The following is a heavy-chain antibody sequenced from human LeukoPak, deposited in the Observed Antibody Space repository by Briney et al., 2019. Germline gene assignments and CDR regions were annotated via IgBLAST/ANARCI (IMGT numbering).Heavy chain of an antibody. V-gene: IGHV4-59*01. CDR1: GGSLNNYY. J-gene: IGHJ6*03. Sequence: PSETLSLTCSVSGGSLNNYYWTWIRQPPGERLEWIGWIFYTGTTYYHPSLESRVTISLDTSKNQFSLNLRSVTAADTAIYYCARYVSAVTTSSRHYLDVWGKGTTVTVSS. D-gene: IGHD4-17*01. CDR3: ARYVSAVTTSSRHYLDV. CDR2: IFYTGTT.